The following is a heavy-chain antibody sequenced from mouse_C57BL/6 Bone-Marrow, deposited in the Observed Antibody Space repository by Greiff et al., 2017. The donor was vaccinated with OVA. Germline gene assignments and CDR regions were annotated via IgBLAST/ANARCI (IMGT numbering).Heavy chain of an antibody. CDR2: IDPSDSYT. Sequence: QVQLQQSGAELVKPGASVKLSCKASGYTFTSYWMQWVKQRPGQGLEWIGEIDPSDSYTNYNQKFKGKATLTVDTSSSTAYMQLSSLTSEDSAVYYWARRLRLPWYFDVWGTGTTVTVSS. D-gene: IGHD3-2*02. J-gene: IGHJ1*03. V-gene: IGHV1-50*01. CDR3: ARRLRLPWYFDV. CDR1: GYTFTSYW.